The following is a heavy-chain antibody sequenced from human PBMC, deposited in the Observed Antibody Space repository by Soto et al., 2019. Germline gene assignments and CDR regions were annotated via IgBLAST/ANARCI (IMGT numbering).Heavy chain of an antibody. J-gene: IGHJ5*02. CDR3: AKSLTYSSGWYGLDWFDP. CDR2: ISYDGSNK. D-gene: IGHD6-19*01. CDR1: GFTFSSYG. Sequence: PGGSLRLSCAASGFTFSSYGMHWVRQAPGKGLEWVAVISYDGSNKYYADSVKGRFTISRDNSKNTLYLQMNSLRAEDTAVYYCAKSLTYSSGWYGLDWFDPWGQGTLVTVSS. V-gene: IGHV3-30*18.